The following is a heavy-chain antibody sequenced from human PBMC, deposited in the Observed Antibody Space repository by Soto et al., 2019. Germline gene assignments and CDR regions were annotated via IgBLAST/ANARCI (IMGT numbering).Heavy chain of an antibody. D-gene: IGHD6-19*01. V-gene: IGHV3-30*18. Sequence: GGSLRLSCAASGFTFSSYGMHWVRQAPGKGLEWVAVISYDGSNKYYADSVKGRFTISRDNSKNTLYLQMNSLRAEDTAVYYCAKGRASSGWYYFDYWGQGTLVTVSS. CDR3: AKGRASSGWYYFDY. CDR2: ISYDGSNK. J-gene: IGHJ4*02. CDR1: GFTFSSYG.